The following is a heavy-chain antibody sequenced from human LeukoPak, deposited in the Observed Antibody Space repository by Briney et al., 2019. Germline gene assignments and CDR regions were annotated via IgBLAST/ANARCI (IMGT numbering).Heavy chain of an antibody. V-gene: IGHV1-8*03. CDR2: MNPNSGNT. CDR3: ARARPPDYGDSRLPSDY. D-gene: IGHD4-17*01. CDR1: GYTFTGYY. Sequence: ASVKVSCKASGYTFTGYYMHWVRQAPGQGLEWMGWMNPNSGNTGYAQKFQGRVTITRNTSISTAYMELSSLRSEDTAVYYCARARPPDYGDSRLPSDYWGQGTLVTVSS. J-gene: IGHJ4*02.